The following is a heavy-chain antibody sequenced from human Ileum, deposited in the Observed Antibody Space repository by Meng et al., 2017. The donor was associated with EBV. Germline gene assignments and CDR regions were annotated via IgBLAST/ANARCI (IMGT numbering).Heavy chain of an antibody. CDR3: ARHSAYSQGY. V-gene: IGHV4-4*02. Sequence: VHPLGSGPGVVTPSGTLSPPCPVSDVSFSSSNWWSCVRQPRGKRLELFGNIYYSGFTAYNPSLKSRVTISVDKSRNKVSLKLNSVTAADTAVYFCARHSAYSQGYWGQGTLVTVSS. CDR1: DVSFSSSNW. D-gene: IGHD4-11*01. CDR2: IYYSGFT. J-gene: IGHJ4*02.